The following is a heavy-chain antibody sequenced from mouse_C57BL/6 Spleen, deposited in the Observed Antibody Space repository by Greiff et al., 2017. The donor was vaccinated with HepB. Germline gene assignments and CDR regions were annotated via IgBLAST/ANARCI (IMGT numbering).Heavy chain of an antibody. V-gene: IGHV5-16*01. Sequence: EVMLVESEGGLVQPGSSMKLSCTASGFTFSDYYMAWVRQVPEKGLEWVANINYDGSSTYYLDSLKSRFIISRDNAKNILYLQMSSLKSEDTATYYCARGLYDGSPFAYWGQGTLVTVSA. CDR1: GFTFSDYY. J-gene: IGHJ3*01. CDR3: ARGLYDGSPFAY. D-gene: IGHD2-3*01. CDR2: INYDGSST.